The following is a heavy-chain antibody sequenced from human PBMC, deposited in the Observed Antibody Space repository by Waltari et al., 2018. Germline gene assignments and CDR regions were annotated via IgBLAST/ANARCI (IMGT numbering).Heavy chain of an antibody. D-gene: IGHD6-19*01. CDR3: ATSSSGWYQDASDI. CDR2: IIGTFEEP. CDR1: GGTLSSYA. Sequence: QVQLLQSGAEVKKPGSSVRVSCKASGGTLSSYAIRWVRQAPGQGREWMGGIIGTFEEPNYEQKCQGRITITTDESARTDYMELSSLRSDDTAVYFCATSSSGWYQDASDIWGHGTLVTVS. V-gene: IGHV1-69*05. J-gene: IGHJ3*02.